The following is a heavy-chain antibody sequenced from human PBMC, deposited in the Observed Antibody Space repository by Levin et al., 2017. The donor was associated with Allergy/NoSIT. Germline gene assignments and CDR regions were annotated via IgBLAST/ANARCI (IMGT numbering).Heavy chain of an antibody. J-gene: IGHJ6*02. D-gene: IGHD3-9*01. CDR1: GFTFRNYW. V-gene: IGHV3-74*01. CDR3: ASTLYDILTGRYGIDV. CDR2: ISDDGTST. Sequence: GGSLRLSCAASGFTFRNYWMNWVRQVPGKGLEWVSRISDDGTSTNYADSVEGRFTISRDDAKNTLYLQMDSLRAEDTALYYCASTLYDILTGRYGIDVWGQGTTVTVSS.